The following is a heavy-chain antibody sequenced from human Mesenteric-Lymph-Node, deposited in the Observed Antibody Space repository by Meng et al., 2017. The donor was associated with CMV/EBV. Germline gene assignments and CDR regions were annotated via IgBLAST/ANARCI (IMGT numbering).Heavy chain of an antibody. D-gene: IGHD4-17*01. CDR2: ISGSGGST. CDR3: AKIDFSSFFLDDYGAFYYFDY. CDR1: GFSVSSKY. J-gene: IGHJ4*02. V-gene: IGHV3-23*01. Sequence: GGSLRLSCAVSGFSVSSKYMSWVRQAPGKGLEWVSAISGSGGSTYYADSVKGRFTISRDNSKNTLYLQMNSLRAEDTAVYYCAKIDFSSFFLDDYGAFYYFDYWGQGTLVTVSS.